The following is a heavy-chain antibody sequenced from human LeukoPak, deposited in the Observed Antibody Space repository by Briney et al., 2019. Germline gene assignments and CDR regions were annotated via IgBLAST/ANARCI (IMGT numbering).Heavy chain of an antibody. CDR3: ARWYSSGWIDN. V-gene: IGHV4-59*12. CDR1: GGSISSYY. J-gene: IGHJ5*02. D-gene: IGHD6-19*01. CDR2: IYDSGST. Sequence: KPSETLSLTCTVSGGSISSYYWSWIRQPPGKGLEWIANIYDSGSTKYNPSLKSRVTVSGDTSKNQFSLKLSSVTAADMAIYYCARWYSSGWIDNWGQGTLVTVSS.